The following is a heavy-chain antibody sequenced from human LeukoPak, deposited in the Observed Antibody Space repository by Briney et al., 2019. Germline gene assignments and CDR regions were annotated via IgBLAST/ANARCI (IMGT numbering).Heavy chain of an antibody. V-gene: IGHV1-2*02. CDR3: ARYYYGSGREAFDI. CDR2: INPNSGGT. CDR1: GYTFTGYY. Sequence: ASVKVSCKASGYTFTGYYMHWVRQAPGQGLEWMGWINPNSGGTNYAQKFQGRVTMTRDTSISTAYMELSRLRSDDTAVYYCARYYYGSGREAFDIWGQGTMVTASS. J-gene: IGHJ3*02. D-gene: IGHD3-10*01.